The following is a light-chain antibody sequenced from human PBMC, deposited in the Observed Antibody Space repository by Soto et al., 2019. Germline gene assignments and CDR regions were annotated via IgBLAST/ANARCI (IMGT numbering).Light chain of an antibody. CDR2: DVT. J-gene: IGLJ2*01. V-gene: IGLV2-14*01. Sequence: QSALTQPASVSGSPGQSITISCNGTSSDVGDYNYVSWYQQHPGKAPKVMIYDVTNRPSGVSNRFSGSKSGNTASLTISGLQAEDEADYYCSSYTSSSTLVFGGGTKLTVL. CDR1: SSDVGDYNY. CDR3: SSYTSSSTLV.